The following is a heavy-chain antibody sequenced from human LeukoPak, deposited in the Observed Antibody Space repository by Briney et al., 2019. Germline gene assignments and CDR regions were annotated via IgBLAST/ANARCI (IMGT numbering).Heavy chain of an antibody. CDR2: ISAYNGNT. D-gene: IGHD1-26*01. CDR1: GYTFTSYG. V-gene: IGHV1-18*01. Sequence: ASVKVSCKASGYTFTSYGISWVRQAPGQGLEWMGWISAYNGNTNYAQKLQGRVTMTTDTSTSTAYMELRSLRSDDTAVYYCARGGLRVGATENYYYGMDVCGQGATVTVSS. J-gene: IGHJ6*01. CDR3: ARGGLRVGATENYYYGMDV.